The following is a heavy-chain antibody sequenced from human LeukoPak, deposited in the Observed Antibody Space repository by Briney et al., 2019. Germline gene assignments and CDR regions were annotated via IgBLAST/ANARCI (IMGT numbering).Heavy chain of an antibody. V-gene: IGHV3-53*01. CDR3: AGDVRQRGFDY. CDR2: IYGGGAT. Sequence: PGGSLRLSCAASGFIVGNNYVTWVRQAPGKGLEWVSSIYGGGATYYADSVGGRFTVSRDNAKNTVYLQMDSLRGEDTAVYYCAGDVRQRGFDYWGQGTLVTVSS. CDR1: GFIVGNNY. D-gene: IGHD6-25*01. J-gene: IGHJ4*02.